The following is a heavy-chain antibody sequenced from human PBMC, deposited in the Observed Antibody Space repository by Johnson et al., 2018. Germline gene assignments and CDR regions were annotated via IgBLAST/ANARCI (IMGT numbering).Heavy chain of an antibody. V-gene: IGHV3-30-3*01. CDR3: ASFGYGRGRNCLSKDPYYFYYMDV. J-gene: IGHJ6*03. CDR2: ISYDGVSK. D-gene: IGHD2-15*01. CDR1: GFTFSNYA. Sequence: QVQLVQSGGGVVQPGRSLRLSCAASGFTFSNYAMHWVRQAPGKGLEWVTIISYDGVSKHYADSVKGRFTISRDNSKNTLYLLMNSLTTEDTAVYYCASFGYGRGRNCLSKDPYYFYYMDVWGKGTTVTVSS.